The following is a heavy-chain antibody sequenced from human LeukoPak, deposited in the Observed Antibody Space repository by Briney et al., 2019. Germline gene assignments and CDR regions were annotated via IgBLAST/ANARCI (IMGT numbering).Heavy chain of an antibody. CDR1: GGSVSSGSYY. CDR2: IYSGGST. Sequence: PSETLFLTCTVSGGSVSSGSYYWSWIRQPPGKGLEWVSVIYSGGSTYYADSVKGRFTISRDNSKNTLYLQMNSLRAEDTAVYYCATSQRVPNVDYFDYWGQGTLVTVSS. J-gene: IGHJ4*02. CDR3: ATSQRVPNVDYFDY. V-gene: IGHV3-53*01. D-gene: IGHD6-13*01.